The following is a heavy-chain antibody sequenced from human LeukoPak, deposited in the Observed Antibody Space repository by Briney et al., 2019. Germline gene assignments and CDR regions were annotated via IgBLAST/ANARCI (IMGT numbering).Heavy chain of an antibody. D-gene: IGHD6-13*01. CDR3: AKDSSSSWFGGDSE. V-gene: IGHV3-30*02. Sequence: GGSLRLSCVASEFTFSSYGMHWVRQAPGKGLEWVTYIRYDGSDRHYADSVKGRFTISRDNSKNTLYLQMNSLRLEDTAVYYCAKDSSSSWFGGDSEWGQGTLVTVST. J-gene: IGHJ4*02. CDR1: EFTFSSYG. CDR2: IRYDGSDR.